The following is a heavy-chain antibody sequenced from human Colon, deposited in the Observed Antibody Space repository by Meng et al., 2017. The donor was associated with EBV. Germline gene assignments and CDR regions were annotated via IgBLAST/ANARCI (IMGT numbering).Heavy chain of an antibody. CDR3: VRAPDY. J-gene: IGHJ4*02. V-gene: IGHV4-39*07. CDR2: TYYSGNT. Sequence: QLQLRGSGPGLVKPSETLSLTCTASDGFISTGTYYWGWIRQPPGKGLEWIGSTYYSGNTYYNPSLKSRLTLSVDKSKNQFSLKLSSVTAADTAMYYCVRAPDYWGPGTLVTVSS. CDR1: DGFISTGTYY.